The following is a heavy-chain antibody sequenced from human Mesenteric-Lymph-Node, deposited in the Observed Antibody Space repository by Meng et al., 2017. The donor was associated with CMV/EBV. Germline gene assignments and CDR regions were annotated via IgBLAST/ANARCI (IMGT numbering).Heavy chain of an antibody. CDR3: ARDFRAIAAAQPLYYYYGMDV. J-gene: IGHJ6*02. V-gene: IGHV1-46*01. Sequence: ASVKVSCKATGYTFTSYYMYWERQAPGQGLEWMGIINPSGGSTSYAQKFQGRVTMTRDTSTSTVYMELSSLRSEDTAVYYCARDFRAIAAAQPLYYYYGMDVWGQGTTVTVSS. CDR2: INPSGGST. D-gene: IGHD6-13*01. CDR1: GYTFTSYY.